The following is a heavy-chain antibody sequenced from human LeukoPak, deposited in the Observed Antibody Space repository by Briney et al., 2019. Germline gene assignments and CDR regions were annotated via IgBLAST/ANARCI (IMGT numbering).Heavy chain of an antibody. D-gene: IGHD3-3*01. V-gene: IGHV6-1*01. J-gene: IGHJ5*02. CDR1: GDSVSSNSAA. Sequence: SQTLSLTCAISGDSVSSNSAAWNWIGQSPSRGLEWLGRTYYRSKWYNDYAVSVKSRITINPDTSKNQFSLQLNSVTPEDTAVYYCARGSSSTIFGVVITAYNWFDPWGQGTLVTVSS. CDR3: ARGSSSTIFGVVITAYNWFDP. CDR2: TYYRSKWYN.